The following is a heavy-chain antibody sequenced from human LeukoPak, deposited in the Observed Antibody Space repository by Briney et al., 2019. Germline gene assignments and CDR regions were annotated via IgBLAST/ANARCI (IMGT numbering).Heavy chain of an antibody. Sequence: SETLSLTCTVSGDSINSLDLWSWVRQPPGKGLEWIGEMYLSGTTHSNPSVKSRVTISVDKSKNQFSLKLSSVTAADTAVYYCASYSSSWGNFDYWGQGTLVTVSS. J-gene: IGHJ4*02. CDR3: ASYSSSWGNFDY. V-gene: IGHV4-4*02. D-gene: IGHD6-13*01. CDR1: GDSINSLDL. CDR2: MYLSGTT.